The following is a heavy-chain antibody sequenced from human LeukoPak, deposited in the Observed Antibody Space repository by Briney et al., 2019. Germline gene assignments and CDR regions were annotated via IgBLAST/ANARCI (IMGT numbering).Heavy chain of an antibody. CDR3: ARRSGIAVAGAFDY. J-gene: IGHJ4*02. D-gene: IGHD6-19*01. CDR1: GFTFNTYW. Sequence: GGSLGLSCAASGFTFNTYWMSWVRQAPGKGLEWVSGISGSGDSTYYADSVKGRFTISRDYSKNTLYLQMNSLRAEDTAVYYCARRSGIAVAGAFDYWGQGTLVTVSS. V-gene: IGHV3-23*01. CDR2: ISGSGDST.